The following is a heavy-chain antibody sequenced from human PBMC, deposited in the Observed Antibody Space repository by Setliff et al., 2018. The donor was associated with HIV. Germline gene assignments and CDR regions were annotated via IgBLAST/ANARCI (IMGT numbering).Heavy chain of an antibody. CDR1: GGSISSRAYY. CDR2: IFYSGST. V-gene: IGHV4-39*01. J-gene: IGHJ4*02. D-gene: IGHD6-13*01. CDR3: ATYSSSWPDY. Sequence: SETLSLTCTVSGGSISSRAYYWGWIRQPPGKGPEWIGSIFYSGSTYYNPSLKSRVTISVDTSKNQFSLKLSSVTAADTAVYYCATYSSSWPDYWGQGTLVTVSS.